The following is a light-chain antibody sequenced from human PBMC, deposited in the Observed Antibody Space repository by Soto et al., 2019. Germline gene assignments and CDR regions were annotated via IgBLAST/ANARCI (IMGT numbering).Light chain of an antibody. CDR2: GAS. CDR3: QQYGSSPGT. V-gene: IGKV3-20*01. CDR1: QSVSSSY. Sequence: EIVLTQSPGTLSLSPGERATLSCRASQSVSSSYLAWYQQKPGQAPRLLIYGASRRATGIPDRCSGSGSGTDFTLTISRLEPEDFAVYYCQQYGSSPGTFGQGTKVDIK. J-gene: IGKJ1*01.